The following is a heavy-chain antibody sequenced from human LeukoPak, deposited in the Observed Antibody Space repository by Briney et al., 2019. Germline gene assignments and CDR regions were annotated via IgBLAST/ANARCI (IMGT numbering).Heavy chain of an antibody. D-gene: IGHD3-9*01. CDR1: GFSLSTSGVG. J-gene: IGHJ4*02. CDR2: IYWNDDK. CDR3: AHRQLYLGYFYY. Sequence: SGPTLEKPTQTLTLTCTFSGFSLSTSGVGVGWIRQPPGKALEWLALIYWNDDKRYSPSLKSRLTITKDTSKNQVVLTMTNMDRVDTATYYCAHRQLYLGYFYYWGQGTLVTVSS. V-gene: IGHV2-5*01.